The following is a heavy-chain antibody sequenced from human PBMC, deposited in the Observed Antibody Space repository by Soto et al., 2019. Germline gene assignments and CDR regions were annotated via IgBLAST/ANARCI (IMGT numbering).Heavy chain of an antibody. J-gene: IGHJ4*02. CDR3: ARTGGGMAARPLEY. V-gene: IGHV1-18*01. D-gene: IGHD6-6*01. Sequence: QVQLMQSGGEVKMPGASVEVSCKTSGYMFTTYGMSWVRQAPGQGLEWMAWISAYNGNKKYAQKFEGRVTMTTDTSTSTVSMELRDLTSDDTAIYYCARTGGGMAARPLEYWGQETLVIVSS. CDR2: ISAYNGNK. CDR1: GYMFTTYG.